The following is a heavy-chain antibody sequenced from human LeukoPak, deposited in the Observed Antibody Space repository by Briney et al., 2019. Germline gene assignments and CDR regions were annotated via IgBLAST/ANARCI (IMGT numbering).Heavy chain of an antibody. J-gene: IGHJ3*02. CDR2: IIHIFGTA. V-gene: IGHV1-69*06. Sequence: GCSVKVSCKASRGIFSSYAISWVRQAPGQGLEGWGVIIHIFGTANYAQKYQGRVTITANKSTSTAHMELSSLRSENTAVYYCARAGIAAAGYAFDSWGQGTMVTVSS. CDR3: ARAGIAAAGYAFDS. CDR1: RGIFSSYA. D-gene: IGHD6-13*01.